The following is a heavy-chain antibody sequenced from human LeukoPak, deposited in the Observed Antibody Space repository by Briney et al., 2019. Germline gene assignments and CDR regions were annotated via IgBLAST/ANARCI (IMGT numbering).Heavy chain of an antibody. J-gene: IGHJ5*02. Sequence: GGSLRLSCAASGFTFSSYAMSWVRQAPGKGLEWVSAISGSGGSTYYADSVKGRFTISRDNSKNTLYLQMSSLRPEDTAVYYCAKPGGQSKLGTYCYGSGIRNWFDPWGQGTLVAVSS. CDR2: ISGSGGST. CDR3: AKPGGQSKLGTYCYGSGIRNWFDP. V-gene: IGHV3-23*01. D-gene: IGHD3-10*01. CDR1: GFTFSSYA.